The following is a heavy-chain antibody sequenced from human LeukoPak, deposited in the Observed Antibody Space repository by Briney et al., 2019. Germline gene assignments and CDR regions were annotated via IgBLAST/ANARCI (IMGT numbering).Heavy chain of an antibody. J-gene: IGHJ4*02. CDR1: GFTFSSYS. CDR2: ISSSSSYI. Sequence: KPGGSLRLSCAASGFTFSSYSMNWVRQAPGKGLEWVSSISSSSSYIYYADSVKGRFTMSRDNAKNSLYLQMNSLRAEDTAVYYCARGYSRSWLVPFDYWGQGTLVTVSS. V-gene: IGHV3-21*01. CDR3: ARGYSRSWLVPFDY. D-gene: IGHD6-13*01.